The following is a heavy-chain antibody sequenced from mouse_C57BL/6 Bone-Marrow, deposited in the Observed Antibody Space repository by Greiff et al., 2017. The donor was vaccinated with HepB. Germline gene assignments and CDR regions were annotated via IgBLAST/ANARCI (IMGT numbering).Heavy chain of an antibody. CDR2: IDPSDSYT. V-gene: IGHV1-50*01. J-gene: IGHJ2*01. D-gene: IGHD2-4*01. CDR1: GYTFTSYW. CDR3: ASGITTDFDY. Sequence: QVQLQQPGAELVKPGASVKLSCKASGYTFTSYWMQWVKQRPGQGLEWIGEIDPSDSYTNYNQKFKGKATLTVDTSSSTAYMQLSRLTSEDSAVYYCASGITTDFDYWGQGTTLTVSS.